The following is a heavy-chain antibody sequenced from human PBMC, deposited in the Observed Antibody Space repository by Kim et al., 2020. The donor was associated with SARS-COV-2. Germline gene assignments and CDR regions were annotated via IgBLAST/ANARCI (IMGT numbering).Heavy chain of an antibody. CDR1: GFTFSSYS. CDR3: ARDKQNWNREYYGMDV. J-gene: IGHJ6*02. CDR2: ISSSSSYI. Sequence: GGSLRLSCAASGFTFSSYSMNWVRQAPGKGLEWVSSISSSSSYIYYADSVKGRFTISRDNAKNSLYLQMNSLRAEDTAVYYCARDKQNWNREYYGMDVWGQGTTVTVSS. D-gene: IGHD1-1*01. V-gene: IGHV3-21*01.